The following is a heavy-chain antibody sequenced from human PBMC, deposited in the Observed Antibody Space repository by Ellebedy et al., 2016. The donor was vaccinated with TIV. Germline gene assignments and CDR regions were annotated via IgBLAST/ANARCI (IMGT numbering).Heavy chain of an antibody. V-gene: IGHV1-2*02. CDR1: GYSFTAYH. Sequence: ASVKVSCXASGYSFTAYHIHWVRQAPGQGLEWMGWINPHMGVPKYAQQYEGRVTMTADTSTTTAYMELTRLRSDDTAIYYCARDKVATLRGAFGVWGQGTTVRVS. CDR3: ARDKVATLRGAFGV. J-gene: IGHJ3*01. CDR2: INPHMGVP. D-gene: IGHD5-12*01.